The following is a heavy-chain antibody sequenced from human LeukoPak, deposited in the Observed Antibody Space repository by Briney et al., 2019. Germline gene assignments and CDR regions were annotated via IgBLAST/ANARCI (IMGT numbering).Heavy chain of an antibody. CDR2: IYYSGST. Sequence: SETLSLTCRVSGGSISSYYWSWIRQPPGKGLEWIGYIYYSGSTNYNPSLKSRVTISVDTSKNQFSLKLRSVTAADTAMCYCARLWSTDCSGGSCPHQPNSWGQGTLVTVSS. D-gene: IGHD2-15*01. CDR1: GGSISSYY. CDR3: ARLWSTDCSGGSCPHQPNS. J-gene: IGHJ4*02. V-gene: IGHV4-59*08.